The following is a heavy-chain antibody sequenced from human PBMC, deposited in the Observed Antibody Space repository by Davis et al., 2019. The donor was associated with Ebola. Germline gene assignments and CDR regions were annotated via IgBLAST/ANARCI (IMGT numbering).Heavy chain of an antibody. CDR2: ISAYNGNT. V-gene: IGHV1-18*04. Sequence: AASVKVSCKASGYTFTSYGISWVRQAPRQGLEWMGWISAYNGNTNYAQKLQGRVTMTTDTSTSTAYMELRSLRSDDTAVYYCARRQWLSTDDAFDIWGQGTMVTVSS. CDR3: ARRQWLSTDDAFDI. D-gene: IGHD6-19*01. CDR1: GYTFTSYG. J-gene: IGHJ3*02.